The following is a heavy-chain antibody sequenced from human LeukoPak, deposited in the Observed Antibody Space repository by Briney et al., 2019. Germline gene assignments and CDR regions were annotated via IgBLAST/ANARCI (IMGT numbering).Heavy chain of an antibody. CDR3: AKSRSSGYHYYFDY. CDR2: ISGSGGST. CDR1: GFTFSSYA. J-gene: IGHJ4*02. V-gene: IGHV3-23*01. Sequence: GGSLRLSCAASGFTFSSYAMSWVSQAPGKGLEWVSAISGSGGSTYYADSVKGRFTISRDNSKNTLYLQMNSLRAEDTAVYYCAKSRSSGYHYYFDYWGQGTLVTVSS. D-gene: IGHD3-22*01.